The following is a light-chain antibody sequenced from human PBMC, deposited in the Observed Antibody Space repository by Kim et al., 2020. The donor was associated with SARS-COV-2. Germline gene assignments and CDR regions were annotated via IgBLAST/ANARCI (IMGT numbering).Light chain of an antibody. CDR3: QQSYSTPYT. V-gene: IGKV1-39*01. CDR1: QSISSY. J-gene: IGKJ2*01. Sequence: DIQMTQSPSSLSASVGDRVTLTCRASQSISSYLNWYQQKPGKAPKLLIYAASSLQSGVPSRFSGSGSWTDFNLTISSLQPEDFATYYCQQSYSTPYTFGQGTTLEI. CDR2: AAS.